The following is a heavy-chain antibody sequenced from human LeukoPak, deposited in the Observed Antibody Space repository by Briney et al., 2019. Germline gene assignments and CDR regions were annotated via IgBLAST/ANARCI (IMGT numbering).Heavy chain of an antibody. Sequence: RGSLRLSCAASGFTFRSYSMNSVRQAPGKGLEWVSSINSSSSYIYYADSVKGRFTISRDNAKNSLYLQMNSLRAEDTAVYYCATGWLTIFWGQGTLVTVSS. CDR3: ATGWLTIF. V-gene: IGHV3-21*01. D-gene: IGHD3-9*01. J-gene: IGHJ4*02. CDR2: INSSSSYI. CDR1: GFTFRSYS.